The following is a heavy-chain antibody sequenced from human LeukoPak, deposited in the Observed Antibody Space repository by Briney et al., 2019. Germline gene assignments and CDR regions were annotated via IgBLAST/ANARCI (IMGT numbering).Heavy chain of an antibody. CDR3: ARSWSGSYYNWFDP. D-gene: IGHD1-26*01. V-gene: IGHV1-8*01. CDR2: MNPNSGNT. J-gene: IGHJ5*02. CDR1: GYTFTSYD. Sequence: ASVKVSCKASGYTFTSYDINWGRQATGQGLEWRGWMNPNSGNTGYAQKFQGRVTMTRNTTISTAYTELSSLRSEDTAVYYCARSWSGSYYNWFDPWGQGTLVTVSS.